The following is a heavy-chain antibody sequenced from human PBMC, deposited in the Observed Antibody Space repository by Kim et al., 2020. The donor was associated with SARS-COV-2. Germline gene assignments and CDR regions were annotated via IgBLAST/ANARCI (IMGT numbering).Heavy chain of an antibody. CDR1: GFTFSSYA. CDR2: ISYDGSNK. V-gene: IGHV3-30-3*01. Sequence: GGSLRLSCAASGFTFSSYAMHWVRQAPGKGLEWVAVISYDGSNKYYADSVKGRFTISRDNSKNTLYLQMNSLRAEDTAVYYCARGYSSSWYAFDYWGQGTLLTVSS. CDR3: ARGYSSSWYAFDY. J-gene: IGHJ4*02. D-gene: IGHD6-13*01.